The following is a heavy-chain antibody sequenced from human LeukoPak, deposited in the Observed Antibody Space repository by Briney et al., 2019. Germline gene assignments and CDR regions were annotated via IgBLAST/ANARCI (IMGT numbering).Heavy chain of an antibody. Sequence: PSETLSLTCTVSGGSISSGSYYWSWIRQPAGKGLEWIGRIYTSGSTNYNPSLKSRATISVDTSKNQFSLKLSSVTAADTAVYYCAREISSSGWHFDYWGQGTLVTVSS. CDR2: IYTSGST. J-gene: IGHJ4*02. CDR3: AREISSSGWHFDY. V-gene: IGHV4-61*02. D-gene: IGHD6-19*01. CDR1: GGSISSGSYY.